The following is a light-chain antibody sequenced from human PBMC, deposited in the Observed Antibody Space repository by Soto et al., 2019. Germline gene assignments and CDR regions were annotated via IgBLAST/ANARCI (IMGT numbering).Light chain of an antibody. CDR2: GNT. J-gene: IGLJ1*01. Sequence: QSVLTQPPSVSGAPGQRVTLSCTGNSSNLGAGYDVHWYQQLPGTAPKLLIYGNTNRPSGIPDRFSGSRSGTSAFLAITGLQDEDEGDYYCQSYDTSLGDSRVFGTGTKVTVL. CDR3: QSYDTSLGDSRV. CDR1: SSNLGAGYD. V-gene: IGLV1-40*01.